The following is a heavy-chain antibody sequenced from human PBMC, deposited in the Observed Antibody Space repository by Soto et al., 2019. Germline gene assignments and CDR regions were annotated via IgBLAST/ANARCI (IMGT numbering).Heavy chain of an antibody. CDR1: GFTFSDYA. CDR3: ARNRPIDF. CDR2: ISSNGVST. Sequence: PGGSLRLSCAASGFTFSDYAMHWVRQAPGKGLEYVAAISSNGVSTDYGNSVRGRFIVSRDNSKNTLYLQMGSLRAEDTAVYYCARNRPIDFWAQGTLVTVS. J-gene: IGHJ4*02. V-gene: IGHV3-64*01.